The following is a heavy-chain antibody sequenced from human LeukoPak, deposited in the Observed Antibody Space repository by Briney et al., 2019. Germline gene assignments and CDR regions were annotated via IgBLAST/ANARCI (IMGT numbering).Heavy chain of an antibody. CDR1: GFTFSSYE. D-gene: IGHD1-26*01. J-gene: IGHJ4*02. V-gene: IGHV3-48*03. CDR2: ISGSGSTI. Sequence: QPGGSLRLSCAASGFTFSSYEMNWVCQAPGKGLEWVSYISGSGSTIYYADSVKGRFTISRDNAKNSLYLQMNSLRAEDTAVYYCATESSGALDFWGQGTLVTVSS. CDR3: ATESSGALDF.